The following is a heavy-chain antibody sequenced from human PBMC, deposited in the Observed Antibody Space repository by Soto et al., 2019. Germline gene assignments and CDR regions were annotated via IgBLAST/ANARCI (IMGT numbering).Heavy chain of an antibody. V-gene: IGHV3-23*01. J-gene: IGHJ5*02. CDR3: IKDPLPGYVDEWFDP. CDR2: VAGSGSST. Sequence: EVHLLESGGGLVQPGGTLTLTCAASGFTFSNYAMSWVRQAPGKGLEWVSAVAGSGSSTYYADSVTGRFTDSRDNSTNTVYVQMSSLRFDDTAVYPCIKDPLPGYVDEWFDPWGGGTLDIVSS. D-gene: IGHD3-9*01. CDR1: GFTFSNYA.